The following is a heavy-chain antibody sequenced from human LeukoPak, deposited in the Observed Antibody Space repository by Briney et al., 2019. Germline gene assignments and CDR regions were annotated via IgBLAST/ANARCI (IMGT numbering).Heavy chain of an antibody. J-gene: IGHJ4*02. D-gene: IGHD2-15*01. CDR3: ARVPSLGYCSGGSCYRFDH. V-gene: IGHV1-8*01. CDR1: GYTFVSYD. CDR2: MNPDSTNT. Sequence: ASVKVSCKASGYTFVSYDINWVRQAPGQGLEWMGWMNPDSTNTGYAQKFQGRVTMTRDTSMSTAYMELSSLTSEDTAVYYCARVPSLGYCSGGSCYRFDHWGQGTLVAVSS.